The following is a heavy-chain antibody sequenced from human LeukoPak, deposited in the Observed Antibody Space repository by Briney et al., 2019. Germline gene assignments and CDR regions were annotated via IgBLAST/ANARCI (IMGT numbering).Heavy chain of an antibody. Sequence: GGSLRLSCAASGFTFSSYWMNWARQAPGKGLEWVACINHNGNVNYYVDSVKGRFTISRDNAKNSLYLQMSNLRAEDTAVYFCARGGGLDVWGQGATVTVSS. J-gene: IGHJ6*02. CDR1: GFTFSSYW. CDR3: ARGGGLDV. V-gene: IGHV3-7*03. CDR2: INHNGNVN. D-gene: IGHD3-16*01.